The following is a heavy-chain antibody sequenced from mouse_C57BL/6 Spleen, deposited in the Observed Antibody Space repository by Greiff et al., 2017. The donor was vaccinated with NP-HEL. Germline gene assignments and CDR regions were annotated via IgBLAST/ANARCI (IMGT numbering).Heavy chain of an antibody. Sequence: QVQLQQSGAELVRPGTSVKLSCKASGYTFTSYWMHWVKQRPGQGLEWIGVIDPSDSSTNYNQKFKGKATLTVDTSSSTAYMQLRSLPSAHSAVYDCARVYYGYYYDRDYWGQGTSVTVSS. CDR1: GYTFTSYW. V-gene: IGHV1-59*01. J-gene: IGHJ4*01. CDR3: ARVYYGYYYDRDY. CDR2: IDPSDSST. D-gene: IGHD2-2*01.